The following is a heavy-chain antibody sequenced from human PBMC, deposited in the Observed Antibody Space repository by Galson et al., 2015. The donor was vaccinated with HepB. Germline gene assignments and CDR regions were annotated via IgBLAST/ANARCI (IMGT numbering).Heavy chain of an antibody. V-gene: IGHV3-21*01. J-gene: IGHJ6*02. Sequence: HRLSCAASGLTFSSYSINWLRQAPGKGLEWVSSISRSSSYIYYADSLKGRFTISRDNAKNSLYLQMNSLRAEDTAVYYRARDRRAYSYFYYGMDVWGQGTTVTVSS. CDR3: ARDRRAYSYFYYGMDV. CDR2: ISRSSSYI. CDR1: GLTFSSYS. D-gene: IGHD5-18*01.